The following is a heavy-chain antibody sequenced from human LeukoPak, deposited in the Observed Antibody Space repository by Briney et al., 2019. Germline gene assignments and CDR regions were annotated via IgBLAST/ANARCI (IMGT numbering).Heavy chain of an antibody. CDR3: AREGGYGIIDF. V-gene: IGHV6-1*01. CDR1: GASVSSNTAA. CDR2: TYYRSKWYD. J-gene: IGHJ4*02. Sequence: PSQTLSLTCAISGASVSSNTAAWNWFRQSPSRGLKWLGRTYYRSKWYDDYELSLKSRISINADTSKNQFSLQLSSVSPEDTAVYFCAREGGYGIIDFWGQGTLVTVSS. D-gene: IGHD5-12*01.